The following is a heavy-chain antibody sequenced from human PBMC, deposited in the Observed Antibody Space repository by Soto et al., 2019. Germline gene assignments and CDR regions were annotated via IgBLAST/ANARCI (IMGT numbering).Heavy chain of an antibody. J-gene: IGHJ4*02. CDR3: ARDPGQDEAMDY. V-gene: IGHV3-33*01. CDR2: IWHDGKEK. CDR1: GFTFSNFG. Sequence: QVQVVESGGGVVQPGESLKLSCAASGFTFSNFGMHWVRQAPGQGLEWVAVIWHDGKEKYYADSAKGRSTISRDNSKNTLYLQMNSLRAEDMDVYYCARDPGQDEAMDYWGQGTLVTVSS.